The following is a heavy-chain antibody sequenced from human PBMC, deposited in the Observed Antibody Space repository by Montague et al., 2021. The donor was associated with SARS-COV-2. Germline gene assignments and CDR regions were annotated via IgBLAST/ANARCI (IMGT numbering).Heavy chain of an antibody. CDR1: GGSFSGYY. D-gene: IGHD6-13*01. J-gene: IGHJ4*02. V-gene: IGHV4-34*01. CDR2: INHSGST. Sequence: SETLSLTCAVYGGSFSGYYWSWIRQPPGKGLEWIGEINHSGSTNYNLSLKSRVTISVDTSKNQFSLKLSSVTAADTAVYYCTRGDLRYSSSWYLDYWGQGTLVTVSS. CDR3: TRGDLRYSSSWYLDY.